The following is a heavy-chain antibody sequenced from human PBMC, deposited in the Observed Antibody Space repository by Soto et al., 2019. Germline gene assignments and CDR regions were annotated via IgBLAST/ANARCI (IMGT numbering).Heavy chain of an antibody. CDR2: ISYDGSNK. Sequence: PTLSCAASGFTFSSYCMHWVVQAPGKRLEWVAVISYDGSNKYYADSVKGRFTISRDNSKNTLYLQMNSLRAEDTAVYYCAKHQGLLWFGDKRPPGGMDVWGQVTTVTVSS. J-gene: IGHJ6*02. CDR1: GFTFSSYC. D-gene: IGHD3-10*01. V-gene: IGHV3-30*18. CDR3: AKHQGLLWFGDKRPPGGMDV.